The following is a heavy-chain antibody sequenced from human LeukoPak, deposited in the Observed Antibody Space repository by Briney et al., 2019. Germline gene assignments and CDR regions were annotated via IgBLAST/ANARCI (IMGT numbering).Heavy chain of an antibody. V-gene: IGHV4-38-2*02. D-gene: IGHD3-10*01. CDR2: IHLTGNT. Sequence: SETLSLTCTVSGGSISSGNFWGWIRQPPGKGLEYIGTIHLTGNTYYNPSLKSRVTISVDTSKNQISLSLRSVTAADTAVYYCARASRVSGSGTFDSWGQGTLVTVSS. CDR1: GGSISSGNF. J-gene: IGHJ4*02. CDR3: ARASRVSGSGTFDS.